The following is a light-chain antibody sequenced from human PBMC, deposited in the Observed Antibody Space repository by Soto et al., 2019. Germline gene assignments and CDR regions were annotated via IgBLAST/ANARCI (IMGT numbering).Light chain of an antibody. CDR2: GAS. CDR1: QSISSF. CDR3: QQTSSTLLT. Sequence: DIQMTQSPSSLSASVGDRVTITCRASQSISSFLNWYQQKPGKAPKVLIYGASSLQSGVPSRFSGSGSGTDFTLTISSLQPEDFATYYCQQTSSTLLTFGGGTKVEIK. J-gene: IGKJ4*01. V-gene: IGKV1-39*01.